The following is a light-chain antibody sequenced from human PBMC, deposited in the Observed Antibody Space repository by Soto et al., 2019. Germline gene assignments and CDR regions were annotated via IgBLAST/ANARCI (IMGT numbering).Light chain of an antibody. CDR3: ISYTTSAPYV. Sequence: QSALTQPASVSGSPGQSITISCTGTSSDVGAYNFVSWYQHHPGRAPKLIIYEVTIRPSGVSNRFSGSKSGNTASLTISGLQAEDEADYYCISYTTSAPYVFGSGTKATVL. CDR2: EVT. J-gene: IGLJ1*01. CDR1: SSDVGAYNF. V-gene: IGLV2-14*01.